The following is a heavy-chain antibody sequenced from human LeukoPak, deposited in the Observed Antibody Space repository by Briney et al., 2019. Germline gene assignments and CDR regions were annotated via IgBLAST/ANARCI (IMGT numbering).Heavy chain of an antibody. V-gene: IGHV3-23*01. CDR3: AKDRQTTGWHILDH. D-gene: IGHD6-19*01. CDR2: ISYTGGST. Sequence: GGSLRLSSAASGFTFSSYAMSWVRQAPGKGLEWVAAISYTGGSTYYADSVEGRFTISRDNSKNTLDLQMSSLRAADTSVYYCAKDRQTTGWHILDHWGQGTLVTVSS. CDR1: GFTFSSYA. J-gene: IGHJ4*02.